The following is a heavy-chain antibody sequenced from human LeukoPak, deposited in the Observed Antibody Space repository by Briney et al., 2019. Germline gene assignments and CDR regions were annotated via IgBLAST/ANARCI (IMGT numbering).Heavy chain of an antibody. J-gene: IGHJ5*02. CDR3: AGVPNVREGDWFDP. D-gene: IGHD3-10*02. V-gene: IGHV3-30*03. CDR2: ISYDGTTK. Sequence: GGSLRLSCAASGLTLSRYAMHWVRQAPGKGLEWVAVISYDGTTKNYADSVKDRFTISRDNSENTLYLQMSSLRAEDTAVYYCAGVPNVREGDWFDPWGQGTLATVSS. CDR1: GLTLSRYA.